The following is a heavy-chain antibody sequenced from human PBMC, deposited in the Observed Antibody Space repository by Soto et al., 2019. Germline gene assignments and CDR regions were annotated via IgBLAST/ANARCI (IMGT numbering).Heavy chain of an antibody. J-gene: IGHJ4*02. CDR1: GCTFSSYA. CDR3: ARGRGRYGDYIYYFDY. CDR2: IIPIFGTA. V-gene: IGHV1-69*01. Sequence: QLQLVQSGAEVKKPGSSVQVSCKASGCTFSSYAISWVRQAPGQGLEWMGGIIPIFGTANYAHKFQGRVTITADESTSTAYMELRRLRAEDMSVYYWARGRGRYGDYIYYFDYWGQGTLVTVSS. D-gene: IGHD4-17*01.